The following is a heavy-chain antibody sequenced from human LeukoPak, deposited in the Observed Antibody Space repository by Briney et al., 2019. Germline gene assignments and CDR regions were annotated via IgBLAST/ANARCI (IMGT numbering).Heavy chain of an antibody. Sequence: QPGGSLRLSCAASGFTFSSYGMHWVRQAPGKGLEWVAVIWYDGSNKYYADSVKGRFTISRDNSKNTLYLQMNSLRAEDTAVYHCAREPPLYYYGSGSYFDYWGQGTLVTVSS. J-gene: IGHJ4*02. D-gene: IGHD3-10*01. V-gene: IGHV3-33*01. CDR3: AREPPLYYYGSGSYFDY. CDR1: GFTFSSYG. CDR2: IWYDGSNK.